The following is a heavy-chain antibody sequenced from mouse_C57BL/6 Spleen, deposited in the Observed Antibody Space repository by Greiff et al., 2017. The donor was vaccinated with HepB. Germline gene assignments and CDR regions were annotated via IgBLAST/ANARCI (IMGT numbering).Heavy chain of an antibody. Sequence: EVNVVESEGGLVQPGSSMKLSCTASGFTFSDYYMAWVRQVPEKGLEWVANINYDGSSTYYLDSLKSRFIISRDNAKNILYLQMSSLKSEDTATYYCARVYGHFDYWGQGTTLTVSS. CDR2: INYDGSST. D-gene: IGHD1-1*01. CDR3: ARVYGHFDY. J-gene: IGHJ2*01. V-gene: IGHV5-16*01. CDR1: GFTFSDYY.